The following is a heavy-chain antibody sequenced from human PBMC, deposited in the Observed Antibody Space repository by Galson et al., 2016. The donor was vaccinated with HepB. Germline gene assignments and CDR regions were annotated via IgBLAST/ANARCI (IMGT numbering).Heavy chain of an antibody. J-gene: IGHJ4*02. CDR3: AKAGQFDYFASH. CDR2: ISFDGTNK. CDR1: GFTFSSYG. D-gene: IGHD3-10*01. Sequence: SLRLSCAASGFTFSSYGMHWVRQAPGKGLEWVAVISFDGTNKFYGDSVKGRFTISRDASTNTLFLQMDSLRLEDTAVYYCAKAGQFDYFASHWGQGTLVTVSS. V-gene: IGHV3-30*18.